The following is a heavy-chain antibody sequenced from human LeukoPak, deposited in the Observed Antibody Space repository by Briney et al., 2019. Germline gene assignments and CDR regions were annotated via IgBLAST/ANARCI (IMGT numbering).Heavy chain of an antibody. CDR1: GFIFSSYG. CDR3: VKERGYRSSWRLEY. Sequence: GGSLRLSCAASGFIFSSYGMYWVRQAPGKGPEWLSFIRYDGSSKYYADSVKGRFTISRDNSNNTLYLQMSSLRVEDTAVYYCVKERGYRSSWRLEYWGQGTLVTVSS. V-gene: IGHV3-30*02. CDR2: IRYDGSSK. D-gene: IGHD6-13*01. J-gene: IGHJ4*02.